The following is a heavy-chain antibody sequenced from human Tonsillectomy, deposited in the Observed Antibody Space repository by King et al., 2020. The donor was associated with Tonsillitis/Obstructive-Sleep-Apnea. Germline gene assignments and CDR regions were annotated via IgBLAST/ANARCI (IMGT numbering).Heavy chain of an antibody. CDR1: GFTFRNYG. D-gene: IGHD6-19*01. CDR3: ARDGQANSGWSLDS. V-gene: IGHV3-33*01. Sequence: VQLVESGGGVVQPGRSLRLSCAASGFTFRNYGMHWVRQAPGKGLEWVAFIWYDGSNKYYADSVRGRITISRDNSKNTAYLQMDSLRAEDSAVYYCARDGQANSGWSLDSWGRGTLVTVSS. J-gene: IGHJ4*02. CDR2: IWYDGSNK.